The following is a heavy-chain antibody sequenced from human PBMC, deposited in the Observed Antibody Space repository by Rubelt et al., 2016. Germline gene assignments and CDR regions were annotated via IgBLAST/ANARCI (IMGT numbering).Heavy chain of an antibody. CDR1: GGSISSYY. CDR2: IYYSGST. CDR3: ARSRGYSGYDSLDGAFDI. D-gene: IGHD5-12*01. J-gene: IGHJ3*02. V-gene: IGHV4-59*08. Sequence: QVQLQQWGAGLLKPSETLSLTCTVSGGSISSYYWSWIRQPPGKGLEWIGYIYYSGSTNYNPSLKSRVTISVDTSKNQFSLKLSSVTAADTAVYYCARSRGYSGYDSLDGAFDIWGQGTMVTVSS.